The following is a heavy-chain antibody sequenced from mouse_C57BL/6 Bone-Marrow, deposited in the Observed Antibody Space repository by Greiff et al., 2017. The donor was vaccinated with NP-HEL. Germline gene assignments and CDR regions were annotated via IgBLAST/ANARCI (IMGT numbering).Heavy chain of an antibody. J-gene: IGHJ2*01. Sequence: EVQLQQSGAELVRPGASVKLSCTASGFNIKDDYMHWVKQRPEQGLEWIGWIDPENGDTEYASKFQGKATITADTSSNTAYLQLSSLTSEDTAVYYCTRGYDGFDYWGQGTTLTVSS. CDR1: GFNIKDDY. CDR3: TRGYDGFDY. CDR2: IDPENGDT. V-gene: IGHV14-4*01. D-gene: IGHD2-2*01.